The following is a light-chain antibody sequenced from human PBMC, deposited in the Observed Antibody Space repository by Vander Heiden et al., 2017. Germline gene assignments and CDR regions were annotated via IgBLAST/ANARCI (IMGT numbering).Light chain of an antibody. CDR3: QQSDSTLRT. J-gene: IGKJ2*01. CDR2: AAS. CDR1: QSSSSY. Sequence: DSQMTQSPSSLSASVGDRVTITCRASQSSSSYLNWYQQKPGKAPKLLIYAASSLQSGVPSRFSGSGSGTDFTLTISRLQPEDFATYYCQQSDSTLRTFGQGTKLEIK. V-gene: IGKV1-39*01.